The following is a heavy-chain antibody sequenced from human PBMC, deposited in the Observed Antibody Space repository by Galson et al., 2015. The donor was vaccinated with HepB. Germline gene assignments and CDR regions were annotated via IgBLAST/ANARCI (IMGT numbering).Heavy chain of an antibody. D-gene: IGHD5-24*01. Sequence: SETLSLTCSVSSGSISTYYWSWIRQPPGKGLEWIGYIYYSGSTNYNPSLQGRVTILVDTSKNQFSLKLSSVTAADTAVYYCVRHLSTITGGYHFDQWGQGTLVTVSS. CDR3: VRHLSTITGGYHFDQ. V-gene: IGHV4-59*08. CDR2: IYYSGST. CDR1: SGSISTYY. J-gene: IGHJ4*02.